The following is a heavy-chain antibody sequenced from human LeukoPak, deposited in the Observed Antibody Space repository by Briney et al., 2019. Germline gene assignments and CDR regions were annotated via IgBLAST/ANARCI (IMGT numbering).Heavy chain of an antibody. CDR1: GGSISSYY. V-gene: IGHV4-59*01. CDR2: IYYSGST. Sequence: ASETLSLTCTVSGGSISSYYWSWIRQPPGKGLEWIGYIYYSGSTNYNPSLKSRVTISVDTSKNQFSLRLSSVTAADTAVYYCARVGQFPNWFDPWGQGTLVTVSS. J-gene: IGHJ5*02. CDR3: ARVGQFPNWFDP. D-gene: IGHD2-21*01.